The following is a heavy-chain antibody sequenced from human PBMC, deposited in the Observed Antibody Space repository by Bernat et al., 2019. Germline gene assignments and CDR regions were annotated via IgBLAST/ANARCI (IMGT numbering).Heavy chain of an antibody. V-gene: IGHV4-30-4*01. Sequence: QVQLQESGPGLVKPSQTLSLTCTVSGGSISSGDYYWSWIRQPPGKGLEWIGYIYYSGSTYYNPSLKSRVTISVDTSKNQFSLKLSSLTAADTAVYYCASHLFVGAPESGFDPWGQGTLVTVSS. CDR3: ASHLFVGAPESGFDP. CDR1: GGSISSGDYY. CDR2: IYYSGST. D-gene: IGHD1-26*01. J-gene: IGHJ5*02.